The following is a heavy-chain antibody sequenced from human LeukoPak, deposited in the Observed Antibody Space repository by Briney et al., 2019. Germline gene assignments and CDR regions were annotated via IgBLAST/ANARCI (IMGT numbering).Heavy chain of an antibody. D-gene: IGHD3-10*01. CDR3: ASITMVRGVIIRRMDDY. J-gene: IGHJ4*02. CDR2: INHSGST. Sequence: KASETLSLTCAVYGGSFSGYYWSRIRQLPGKGLEWIGEINHSGSTNYNPSLKSRVTISVDTSKNQFSLKLSSVTAADTAVYYCASITMVRGVIIRRMDDYWGQGTLVTVSS. V-gene: IGHV4-34*01. CDR1: GGSFSGYY.